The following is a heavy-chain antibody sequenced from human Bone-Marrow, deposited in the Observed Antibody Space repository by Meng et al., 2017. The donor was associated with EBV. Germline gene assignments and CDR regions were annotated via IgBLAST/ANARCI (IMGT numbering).Heavy chain of an antibody. D-gene: IGHD4-17*01. J-gene: IGHJ4*02. Sequence: SGPVPGTPSEVLSLICTSSCGSISTPHYYWGWIRQPPGKGLEWIGTFYSVATTFYNPSLKSRLTISVDTSKNQFSLRLNSVTAADTAVYYCVRGYDYGDYVDFWGQGTLVTVSS. CDR3: VRGYDYGDYVDF. CDR1: CGSISTPHYY. V-gene: IGHV4-39*07. CDR2: FYSVATT.